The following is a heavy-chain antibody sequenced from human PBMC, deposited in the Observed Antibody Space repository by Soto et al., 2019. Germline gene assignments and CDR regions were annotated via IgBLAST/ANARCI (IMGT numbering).Heavy chain of an antibody. CDR3: HGYGY. CDR1: GFSVTANY. V-gene: IGHV3-53*01. Sequence: EVQVVESGGGLIQPGGSLRLSCEVSGFSVTANYMSWVRQAPGKGLEWVSVIYSGGSTYYIDSVKGRFSISRDISKNTLYLQMNSRRAVDTAVYYGHGYGYWGQGTLVTVSS. J-gene: IGHJ4*02. CDR2: IYSGGST. D-gene: IGHD5-12*01.